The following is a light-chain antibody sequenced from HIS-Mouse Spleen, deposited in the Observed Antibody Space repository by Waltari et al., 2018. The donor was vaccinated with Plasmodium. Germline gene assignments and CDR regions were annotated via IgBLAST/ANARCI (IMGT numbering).Light chain of an antibody. Sequence: QSALTQPPSASGSPGQSVPISCTGTSSDVGGYNYGSWYQQHPGKAPKLMIYEVSKRPSGVPDRFSGSKSGNTASLTVSGLQAEDEADYYCSSYAGSNNLVFGGGTKLTVL. CDR3: SSYAGSNNLV. CDR2: EVS. CDR1: SSDVGGYNY. V-gene: IGLV2-8*01. J-gene: IGLJ2*01.